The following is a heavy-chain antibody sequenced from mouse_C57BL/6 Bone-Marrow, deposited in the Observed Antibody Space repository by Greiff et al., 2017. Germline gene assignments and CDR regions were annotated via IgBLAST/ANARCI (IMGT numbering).Heavy chain of an antibody. V-gene: IGHV1-69*01. Sequence: VQLQQPGAELVMPGASVKLSCKASGYTFTSYWMHWVKQRPGQGLEWIGEIDPSDSYTNYNQKFKGKSTLTVDKSSSTAYMQLSSLTSEDSAVYYCARGLFADWGQGTLVTVSA. CDR3: ARGLFAD. CDR2: IDPSDSYT. CDR1: GYTFTSYW. J-gene: IGHJ3*01.